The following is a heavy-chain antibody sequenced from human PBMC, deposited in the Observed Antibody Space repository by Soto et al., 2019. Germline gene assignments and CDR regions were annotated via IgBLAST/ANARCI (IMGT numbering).Heavy chain of an antibody. CDR1: GGTFSSYA. V-gene: IGHV1-69*12. CDR2: IIPIFGTA. J-gene: IGHJ6*02. CDR3: ASPPAVATVDEPHPYCYYGMDV. D-gene: IGHD6-19*01. Sequence: QVQLVQSGAEVKKPGSSVKVSCKASGGTFSSYAISWVRQAPGQGLEWMGGIIPIFGTANYAQKFQGRVTIPADASTSTAYMKLSSLRSEDTAVYYCASPPAVATVDEPHPYCYYGMDVWGQGTTVTVSS.